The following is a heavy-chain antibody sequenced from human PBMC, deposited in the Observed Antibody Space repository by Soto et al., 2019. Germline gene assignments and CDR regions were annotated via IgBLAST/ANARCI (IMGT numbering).Heavy chain of an antibody. Sequence: SLRLSCAASGFTFSSYGMHWVRHAPGRGLEWVAVISYDGSNKYYADSVKGRFTISRDNSKNTLYMQMNSLRAEETAVYYCAKGRVPAAFYYYGMDVWGQGTTVTVSS. D-gene: IGHD2-2*01. V-gene: IGHV3-30*18. CDR3: AKGRVPAAFYYYGMDV. CDR2: ISYDGSNK. J-gene: IGHJ6*02. CDR1: GFTFSSYG.